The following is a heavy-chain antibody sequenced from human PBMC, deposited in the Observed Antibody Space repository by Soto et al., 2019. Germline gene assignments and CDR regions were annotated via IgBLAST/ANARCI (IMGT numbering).Heavy chain of an antibody. Sequence: SETLSLTCSVSGGSISSGCHYWSWIRQDPGKGLEWIGYIYYSGSTYYNPSLKSRITLSVDTSKNQISLKLTSVTAADTAVYFCARSEYCTKGICPWFDPWGQGTLVSVSS. CDR3: ARSEYCTKGICPWFDP. CDR1: GGSISSGCHY. J-gene: IGHJ5*02. V-gene: IGHV4-31*03. CDR2: IYYSGST. D-gene: IGHD2-8*01.